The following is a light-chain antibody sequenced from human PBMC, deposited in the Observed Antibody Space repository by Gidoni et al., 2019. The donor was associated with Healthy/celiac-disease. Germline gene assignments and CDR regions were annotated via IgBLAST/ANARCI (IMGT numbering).Light chain of an antibody. CDR3: AAWDDSLSYV. CDR2: SNN. CDR1: SSNIGSNY. V-gene: IGLV1-47*02. J-gene: IGLJ1*01. Sequence: VLTQPPSASGTPGQRVTISCSGSSSNIGSNYVYWYQQLPGTAPKLLIYSNNQRPSGVPDRFSGSKSGTSASLAISGLRSEDEADYYCAAWDDSLSYVFGTGTKVTVL.